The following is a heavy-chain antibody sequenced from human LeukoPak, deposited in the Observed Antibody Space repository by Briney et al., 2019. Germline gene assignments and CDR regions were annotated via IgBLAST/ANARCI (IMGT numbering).Heavy chain of an antibody. CDR2: IIPILGIA. J-gene: IGHJ1*01. Sequence: SVKVSCKASGGTFSSYAISWVRPAPGQGLEWMGRIIPILGIANYAQKFQGRVTITADKSTSTAYMELSSLRSEDTAVYYCARGGYCSSGSCYEHWGQGTLVTVSS. V-gene: IGHV1-69*04. D-gene: IGHD2-15*01. CDR3: ARGGYCSSGSCYEH. CDR1: GGTFSSYA.